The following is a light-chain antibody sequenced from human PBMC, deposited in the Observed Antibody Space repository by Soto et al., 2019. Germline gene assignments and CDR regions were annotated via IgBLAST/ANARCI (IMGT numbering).Light chain of an antibody. CDR3: EAWDDSLTGSYV. V-gene: IGLV1-44*01. Sequence: QPVLTQPPSASGTPGQRVIISCSGSSSNIGRNTVNWYQQLPGTAPKLLIHTDNLRSSGVPARFSGSKSGTSASLAISGLQSEDEADYYREAWDDSLTGSYVFGTGTKVTVL. J-gene: IGLJ1*01. CDR2: TDN. CDR1: SSNIGRNT.